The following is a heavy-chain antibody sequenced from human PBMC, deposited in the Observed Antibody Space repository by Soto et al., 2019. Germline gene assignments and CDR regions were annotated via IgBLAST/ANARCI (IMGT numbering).Heavy chain of an antibody. J-gene: IGHJ5*02. CDR1: GFTFRSFT. D-gene: IGHD6-13*01. CDR2: ISSNSAYI. Sequence: EVHLVESGGGLVKPGGSPRLSCAASGFTFRSFTMNWVRQAPGKGLEWVSTISSNSAYIYYTDALRGRFTISRDNAKNSLHLQMNSLRAEDTAVDYCTRDASRDSSARGWFDPWGPGTLVTVSS. CDR3: TRDASRDSSARGWFDP. V-gene: IGHV3-21*01.